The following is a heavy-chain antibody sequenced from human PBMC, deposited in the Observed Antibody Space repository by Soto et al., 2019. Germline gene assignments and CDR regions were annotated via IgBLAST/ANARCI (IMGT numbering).Heavy chain of an antibody. CDR1: GFSLTTYEMG. V-gene: IGHV2-5*01. D-gene: IGHD1-1*01. CDR3: VHTSGWTHTT. CDR2: LYWNDDN. J-gene: IGHJ5*02. Sequence: QITLKESGPTLVKPTQTLTLNCTVSGFSLTTYEMGVAWIHQPPGKALEWLALLYWNDDNRYSPSLKTRLTLTKDTSKNQVILTMTDMEPVDTATYYCVHTSGWTHTTWGQGTLVTVSS.